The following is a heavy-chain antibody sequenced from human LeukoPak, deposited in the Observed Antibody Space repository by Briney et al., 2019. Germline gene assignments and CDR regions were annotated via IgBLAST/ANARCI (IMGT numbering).Heavy chain of an antibody. V-gene: IGHV3-21*04. CDR3: ARDPGYGTMIVV. J-gene: IGHJ4*02. CDR2: ISISGDFI. D-gene: IGHD3-22*01. CDR1: GFTFSSYN. Sequence: GGSLRLSCAASGFTFSSYNMKWVRQAPGRGLECVSSISISGDFIYYADSVEGRFTISRDNAKNSLYLQMNSLRAEDTAVYYCARDPGYGTMIVVWGQGTLVTVSS.